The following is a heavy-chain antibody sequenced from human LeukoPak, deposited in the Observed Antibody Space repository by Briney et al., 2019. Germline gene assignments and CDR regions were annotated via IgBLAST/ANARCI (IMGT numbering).Heavy chain of an antibody. CDR3: ARPLSYTSGWFGPWGY. J-gene: IGHJ4*02. D-gene: IGHD6-19*01. CDR1: GASITDTDYF. V-gene: IGHV4-39*01. CDR2: IHFSGST. Sequence: SETLSLTCNVFGASITDTDYFWAWIRRPPGKGLQWIGSIHFSGSTTYYKASLESRVTIAVDTSKNQFSLTLTSVTAADTAVYYCARPLSYTSGWFGPWGYWGQGTLVAVSS.